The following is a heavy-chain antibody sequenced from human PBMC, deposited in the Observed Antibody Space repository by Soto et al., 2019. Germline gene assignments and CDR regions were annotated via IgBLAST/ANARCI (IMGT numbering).Heavy chain of an antibody. D-gene: IGHD3-22*01. CDR3: AREQPYYYDSRGYYIRPFDAFDI. Sequence: ASVKVSCKASGYTFTSYGISWVRQAPGQGLERMGWISAYNGNTNYAQKLQGRVTMTTDTSTSTAYMELRSLRSDDTAVYYCAREQPYYYDSRGYYIRPFDAFDIWGQGTMVTVSS. J-gene: IGHJ3*02. CDR2: ISAYNGNT. CDR1: GYTFTSYG. V-gene: IGHV1-18*01.